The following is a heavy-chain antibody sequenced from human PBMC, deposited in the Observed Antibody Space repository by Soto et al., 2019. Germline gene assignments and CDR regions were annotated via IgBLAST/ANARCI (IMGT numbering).Heavy chain of an antibody. D-gene: IGHD2-15*01. CDR1: GFTFSNYV. CDR2: ISGSGDNT. CDR3: AKGYCSGGSCYYPDAFDI. Sequence: PGGSLRLSCAASGFTFSNYVMSWVRQAPGKGLEWVSSISGSGDNTYYADSVKGRFTISRDNSKNTLFLQMNSLRAEDTAVYYCAKGYCSGGSCYYPDAFDIWGQGTMVTVSS. V-gene: IGHV3-23*01. J-gene: IGHJ3*02.